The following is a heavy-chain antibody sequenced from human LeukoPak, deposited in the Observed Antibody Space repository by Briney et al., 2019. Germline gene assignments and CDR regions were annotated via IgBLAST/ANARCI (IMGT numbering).Heavy chain of an antibody. Sequence: GGSLRLSCAASGFTFSSYEMNWVRRAPGKGLEWVSYISSSGSTIYYADSVKGRFTISRDNAKNSLYLQMNSLRAEDTAVYYCARLTKAVLMVYANDYWGQGTLVTVSS. J-gene: IGHJ4*02. CDR1: GFTFSSYE. CDR3: ARLTKAVLMVYANDY. D-gene: IGHD2-8*01. CDR2: ISSSGSTI. V-gene: IGHV3-48*03.